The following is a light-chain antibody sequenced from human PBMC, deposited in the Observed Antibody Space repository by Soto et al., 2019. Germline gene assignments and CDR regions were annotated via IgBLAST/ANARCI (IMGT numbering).Light chain of an antibody. V-gene: IGKV1-8*01. CDR3: QQYYSYPWT. J-gene: IGKJ1*01. Sequence: AIRMTQCPSSLSASTRDRATTTSLASQGISSYLAWYQQNPGKAPKLLIYAASTLQSGVPSRFSGSGSGTDFTLTISCLQSEDFATYYCQQYYSYPWTFGQGTKVDIK. CDR1: QGISSY. CDR2: AAS.